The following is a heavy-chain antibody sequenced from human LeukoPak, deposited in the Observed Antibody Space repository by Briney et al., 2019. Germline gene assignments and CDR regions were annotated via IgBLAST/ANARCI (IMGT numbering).Heavy chain of an antibody. CDR1: GGSISSGGYS. J-gene: IGHJ5*02. CDR3: ARVAAAGTWWFDP. Sequence: SETLSLTCAVSGGSISSGGYSWSWLRQPPGKGLEWIGYIYHSGSTYYNPSLKSRVTISVDRSKNQFSLKLSSVTAADTAVYYCARVAAAGTWWFDPWGQGTLVTVSS. CDR2: IYHSGST. D-gene: IGHD6-13*01. V-gene: IGHV4-30-2*01.